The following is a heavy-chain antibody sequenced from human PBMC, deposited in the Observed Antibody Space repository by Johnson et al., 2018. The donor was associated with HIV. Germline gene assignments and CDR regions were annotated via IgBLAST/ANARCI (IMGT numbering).Heavy chain of an antibody. J-gene: IGHJ3*02. D-gene: IGHD6-6*01. CDR3: ASSVGSSSGEGFDI. CDR2: IKQDGSEK. V-gene: IGHV3-7*05. Sequence: EVQLVESGGGLVQPGGSLRLSCAASGFTFSSYWMSWVRQAPGKGLAWVVNIKQDGSEKYYVDSVKCRSTISRDNANNPLYLQINSLGVEATAVYYCASSVGSSSGEGFDIWGQGKMVTVSS. CDR1: GFTFSSYW.